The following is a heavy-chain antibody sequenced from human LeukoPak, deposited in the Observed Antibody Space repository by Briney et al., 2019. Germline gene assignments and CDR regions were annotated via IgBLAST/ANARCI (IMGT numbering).Heavy chain of an antibody. Sequence: GGSLRLSCAASGFTFSSYGMHWVRQAPGKGLEWVAVISYDGSNKYYADSVKGRFTISRDNSKNTLYLQMNSLRAEDTAVYYCAKDYCSGGSCYPYYFDYWGQGTLVTVSS. J-gene: IGHJ4*02. V-gene: IGHV3-30*18. CDR3: AKDYCSGGSCYPYYFDY. D-gene: IGHD2-15*01. CDR2: ISYDGSNK. CDR1: GFTFSSYG.